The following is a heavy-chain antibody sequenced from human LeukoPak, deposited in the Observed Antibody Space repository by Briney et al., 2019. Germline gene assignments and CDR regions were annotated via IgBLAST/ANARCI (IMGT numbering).Heavy chain of an antibody. J-gene: IGHJ4*02. CDR3: VKSGAIVPLYYFDC. D-gene: IGHD2-2*01. V-gene: IGHV3-23*01. Sequence: GGSLTLSCSASGFTFCRFAMLGLRQPRGRALVWFSGISDSCTITYYADSVKGRFTISRDNFKNTLYLQLNSLRAEDTAVYSCVKSGAIVPLYYFDCWGLGTLVIVSS. CDR1: GFTFCRFA. CDR2: ISDSCTIT.